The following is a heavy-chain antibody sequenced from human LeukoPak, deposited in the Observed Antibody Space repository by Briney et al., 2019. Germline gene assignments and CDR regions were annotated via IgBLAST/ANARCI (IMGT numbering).Heavy chain of an antibody. J-gene: IGHJ4*02. V-gene: IGHV5-51*01. D-gene: IGHD1-26*01. Sequence: GEPLNISCKGSGYSFTGYWIGWVRQIPGKGLEWMGIIYPGDSDTRYSPSFQGQVTISADKSISTAYLQWSSLKASDTAMYYCARLVGTTLYFDYWGQGTLVSVSS. CDR3: ARLVGTTLYFDY. CDR1: GYSFTGYW. CDR2: IYPGDSDT.